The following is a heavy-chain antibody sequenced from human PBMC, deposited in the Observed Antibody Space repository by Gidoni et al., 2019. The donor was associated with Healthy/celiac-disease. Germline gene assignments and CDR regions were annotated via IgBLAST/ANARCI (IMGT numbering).Heavy chain of an antibody. CDR3: ARDFGDYVPAFGY. CDR1: GFTFSSYG. J-gene: IGHJ4*02. D-gene: IGHD4-17*01. Sequence: QVQLVESGGGVVQPWRSLRLSCAASGFTFSSYGMHWVRQAPGKGLGWVAVIWYDGSNKYYADSVKGRLTISRDNSKNTLYLQMNSLRAEDTAVYYCARDFGDYVPAFGYWGQGTLVTVSS. CDR2: IWYDGSNK. V-gene: IGHV3-33*01.